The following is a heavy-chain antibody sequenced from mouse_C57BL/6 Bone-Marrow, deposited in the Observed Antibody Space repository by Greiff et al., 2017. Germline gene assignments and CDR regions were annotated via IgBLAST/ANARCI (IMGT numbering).Heavy chain of an antibody. V-gene: IGHV1-15*01. CDR1: GYTFTDYA. Sequence: QVQLKQSGAELVRPGASVTLSCKASGYTFTDYAMHWVKQTPVHGLEWIGAIDPETGGTAYNQKFKGKAILTAYKSSSTAYMELRSLTPEDSAVYYCTRVSYYGNFDYWGQGTTLTVSS. D-gene: IGHD2-1*01. J-gene: IGHJ2*01. CDR3: TRVSYYGNFDY. CDR2: IDPETGGT.